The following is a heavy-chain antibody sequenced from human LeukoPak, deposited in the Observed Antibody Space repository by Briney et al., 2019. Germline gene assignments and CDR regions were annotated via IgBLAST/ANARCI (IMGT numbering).Heavy chain of an antibody. Sequence: ASVKVSCKASGYTFTGYYMHWVRQAPGQGLEWMGWINPNSGGTNYAQKFQGRVTMTRDTSISTAYLELSRLRSDDTAVYYCARDRGVDYCSSGSCSHYYYYMDVWGKGTTVTISS. CDR1: GYTFTGYY. D-gene: IGHD2-15*01. V-gene: IGHV1-2*02. J-gene: IGHJ6*03. CDR2: INPNSGGT. CDR3: ARDRGVDYCSSGSCSHYYYYMDV.